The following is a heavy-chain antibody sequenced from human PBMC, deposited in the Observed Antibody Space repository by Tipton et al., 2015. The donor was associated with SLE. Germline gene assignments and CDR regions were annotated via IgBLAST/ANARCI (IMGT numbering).Heavy chain of an antibody. CDR3: ARHAEIPVMRYGMDV. J-gene: IGHJ6*02. CDR1: GGSINNYD. V-gene: IGHV4-59*08. Sequence: TLSLTCTVSGGSINNYDWTWVRQSPGKGLEWIGYIHYSGVTYYYPSLKSRVTMSVDTSKNQFSLKLNSVTAADTAVYYCARHAEIPVMRYGMDVWGQGTTVSVSS. D-gene: IGHD2-21*01. CDR2: IHYSGVT.